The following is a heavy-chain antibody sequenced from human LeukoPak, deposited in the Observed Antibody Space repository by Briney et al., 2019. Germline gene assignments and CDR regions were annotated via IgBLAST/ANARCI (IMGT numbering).Heavy chain of an antibody. D-gene: IGHD6-25*01. CDR3: ARDQEGGHDY. Sequence: GSSVTVSFKSSGGTFSSYAISWVRQAPGQGLEWMGMIIPILGIANYAQKFQGRVTITADKSTSTAYMELSSLRSEDTAVYYCARDQEGGHDYWGQGTLVTVSS. CDR1: GGTFSSYA. J-gene: IGHJ4*02. CDR2: IIPILGIA. V-gene: IGHV1-69*04.